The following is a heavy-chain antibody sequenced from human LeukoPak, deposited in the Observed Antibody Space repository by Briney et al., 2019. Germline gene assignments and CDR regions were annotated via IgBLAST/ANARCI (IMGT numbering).Heavy chain of an antibody. CDR1: GYNFADYW. V-gene: IGHV5-51*01. Sequence: GESLRISCQASGYNFADYWIGWVRQTPDKGLEWLGIIYPADSDTKYNPSFQGRVTFSADKSNNTAYLQWSSLEASDTAMYFCAKRGGSPHHYSNWFAPWGQGTLVTVTS. CDR3: AKRGGSPHHYSNWFAP. D-gene: IGHD4-11*01. J-gene: IGHJ5*02. CDR2: IYPADSDT.